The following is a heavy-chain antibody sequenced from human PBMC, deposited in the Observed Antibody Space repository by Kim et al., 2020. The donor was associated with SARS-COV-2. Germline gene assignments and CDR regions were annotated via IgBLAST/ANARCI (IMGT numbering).Heavy chain of an antibody. J-gene: IGHJ3*02. CDR2: ISGSGGST. Sequence: GGSLRLSCAASGFTFSSYAMSWVRQAPGKGLEWVSAISGSGGSTYYADSVKGRFTISRDNSKNTLYLQMNSLRAEDTAVYYCANLIFGEDDAFDIWGQGTMVTVSS. D-gene: IGHD3-3*01. CDR1: GFTFSSYA. CDR3: ANLIFGEDDAFDI. V-gene: IGHV3-23*01.